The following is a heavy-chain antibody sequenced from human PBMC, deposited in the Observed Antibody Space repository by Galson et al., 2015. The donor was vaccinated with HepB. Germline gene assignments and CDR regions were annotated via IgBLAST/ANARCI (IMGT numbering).Heavy chain of an antibody. D-gene: IGHD6-19*01. V-gene: IGHV3-23*01. CDR3: AKVFPEKTSGWYRQALYYFDS. CDR2: ITPSGDNA. J-gene: IGHJ4*02. Sequence: SLRLSCAASGFTFSYYAMSWVRQAPGKGLEWVSAITPSGDNAYSADSMKGRFTISRDNSKNTLFLQMNSLRADDTAIYFCAKVFPEKTSGWYRQALYYFDSWGQGTQVTVSS. CDR1: GFTFSYYA.